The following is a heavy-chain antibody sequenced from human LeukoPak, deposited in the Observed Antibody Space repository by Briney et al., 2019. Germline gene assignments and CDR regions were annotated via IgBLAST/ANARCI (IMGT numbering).Heavy chain of an antibody. J-gene: IGHJ4*02. CDR2: INYSGST. CDR1: GGSLSSYY. D-gene: IGHD6-19*01. V-gene: IGHV4-59*01. CDR3: ARDPSSSGWPYYFDY. Sequence: PSETLSLTCTVSGGSLSSYYWTWIRQPPGKGLEWIGYINYSGSTKYNPSLKRRVTISADTSKNQFSLKLSSVTAADTAVYYCARDPSSSGWPYYFDYWAREPWSPSPQ.